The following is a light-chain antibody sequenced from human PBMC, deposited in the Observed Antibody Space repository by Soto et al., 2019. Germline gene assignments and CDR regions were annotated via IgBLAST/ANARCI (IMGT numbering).Light chain of an antibody. CDR1: ESVSSNQ. J-gene: IGKJ5*01. Sequence: VVLTQSPATLSLSPGERAALSCGASESVSSNQLAWYQQKPGLAPRLLIYGASSRASGIPERFSGSGSGTGFSLTISSLEPEDSAVYYCQQYGSSPITFGQGTRLEI. CDR2: GAS. CDR3: QQYGSSPIT. V-gene: IGKV3D-20*01.